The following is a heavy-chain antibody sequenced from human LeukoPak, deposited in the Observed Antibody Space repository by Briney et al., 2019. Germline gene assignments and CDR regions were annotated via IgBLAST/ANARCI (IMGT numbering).Heavy chain of an antibody. D-gene: IGHD6-13*01. J-gene: IGHJ4*02. Sequence: GESLKISCKISGYRLTNNWIGWVRQLPGKGLEWMGLIYPGDSDTRYSPSFQGQVTFSVDASISTAYLQLSGLRASDTAIYYCVRFGLTSSLDYWGQGTLVTVSS. CDR3: VRFGLTSSLDY. CDR2: IYPGDSDT. CDR1: GYRLTNNW. V-gene: IGHV5-51*01.